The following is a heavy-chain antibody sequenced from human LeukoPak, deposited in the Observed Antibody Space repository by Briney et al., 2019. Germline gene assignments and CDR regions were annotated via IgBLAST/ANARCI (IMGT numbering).Heavy chain of an antibody. D-gene: IGHD4-17*01. V-gene: IGHV4-31*03. CDR2: IYYSGST. J-gene: IGHJ4*02. CDR3: ARGTTVTTPSFDY. CDR1: GGSISSGGYY. Sequence: PSQTLSLTCTVSGGSISSGGYYWSWIRQHPGKGLEWIGYIYYSGSTYYNPSLKSRVTISVDTSKNQFSLKLSSVTAADTAVYYCARGTTVTTPSFDYWGQGTLVTVSS.